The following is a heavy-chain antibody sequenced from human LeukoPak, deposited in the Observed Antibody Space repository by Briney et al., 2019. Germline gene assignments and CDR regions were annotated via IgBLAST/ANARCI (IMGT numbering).Heavy chain of an antibody. CDR1: GGSFSGYY. D-gene: IGHD6-19*01. CDR2: INHSGST. CDR3: ARVSSGWPTRYYYYYGMDV. Sequence: SETLSLTCAVYGGSFSGYYWSWSRQPPGKGLEWIGEINHSGSTNYNPSLKSRVTISVDTSKNQFSLKLSSVTAADTAVYYCARVSSGWPTRYYYYYGMDVWGQGTTVTVSS. J-gene: IGHJ6*02. V-gene: IGHV4-34*01.